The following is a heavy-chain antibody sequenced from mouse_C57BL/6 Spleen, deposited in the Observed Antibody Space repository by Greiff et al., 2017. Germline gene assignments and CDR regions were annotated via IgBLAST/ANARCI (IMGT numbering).Heavy chain of an antibody. D-gene: IGHD4-1*01. CDR1: GYTFTDYY. Sequence: EVQLQQSGPELVKPGASVKISCKASGYTFTDYYMNWVKQSHGKSLEWIGDINPNNGGTSYNQKFKGKATLTVDKSSSTAYMELRSLTSEDSAVYYCAKSLLGRMGFAYWGQGTLVTVSA. CDR2: INPNNGGT. CDR3: AKSLLGRMGFAY. J-gene: IGHJ3*01. V-gene: IGHV1-26*01.